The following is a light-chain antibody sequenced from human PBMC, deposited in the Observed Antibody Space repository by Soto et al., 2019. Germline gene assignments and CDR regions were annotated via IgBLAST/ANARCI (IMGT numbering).Light chain of an antibody. J-gene: IGLJ1*01. CDR1: SSDVGGYNY. CDR2: AVS. Sequence: QSALTQPASVSGSPGQSITISCTGTSSDVGGYNYVSWYQQHPGKAPKRMIFAVSNRPSGVSDRFSGSKSGNTASLTISGLQAEDEADYYCTSYTSSSTHVFGTGTMLTVL. V-gene: IGLV2-14*01. CDR3: TSYTSSSTHV.